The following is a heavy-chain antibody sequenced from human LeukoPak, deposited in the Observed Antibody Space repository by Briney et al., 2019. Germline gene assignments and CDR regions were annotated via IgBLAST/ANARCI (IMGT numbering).Heavy chain of an antibody. CDR3: ATFPHYDSSGYYSI. CDR1: GCSISNYY. CDR2: IYYSGTT. J-gene: IGHJ4*02. Sequence: SETLSLTCTVSGCSISNYYWNWIRQPPGKGLEWIGYIYYSGTTNYNPSLKSRVTISVDTSKNQFSLILSSVTAADTAVYYCATFPHYDSSGYYSIWGQGSLVTVSS. V-gene: IGHV4-59*08. D-gene: IGHD3-22*01.